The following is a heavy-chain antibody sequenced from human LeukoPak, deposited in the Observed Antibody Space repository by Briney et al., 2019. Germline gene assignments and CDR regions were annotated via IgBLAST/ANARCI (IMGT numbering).Heavy chain of an antibody. D-gene: IGHD6-13*01. CDR1: DFTVSNNY. CDR3: ARRTYISAAGHFDY. V-gene: IGHV3-74*01. J-gene: IGHJ4*02. CDR2: INTDGSST. Sequence: GGSLRLSCAASDFTVSNNYMTWVRQAPGKGLVWVSHINTDGSSTDYADSVKGRFTISRDNAKNTLYLQMNSLRAEDTAVYYCARRTYISAAGHFDYWGQGTLVTVSS.